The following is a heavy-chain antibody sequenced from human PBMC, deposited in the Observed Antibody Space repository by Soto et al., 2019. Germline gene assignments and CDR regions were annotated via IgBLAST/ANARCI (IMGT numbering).Heavy chain of an antibody. D-gene: IGHD3-22*01. Sequence: QSLSDTCIVSGGPVSGDDLYWSWIRHLPGKGLEWIANVYHTGTTYYNPSLKSRVSMSVDTSQNQFSLILASVTAADTAVYYCARALVTDYNSRDYHYYFAMDVWGQGTSVTVSS. V-gene: IGHV4-31*02. CDR2: VYHTGTT. CDR1: GGPVSGDDLY. CDR3: ARALVTDYNSRDYHYYFAMDV. J-gene: IGHJ6*02.